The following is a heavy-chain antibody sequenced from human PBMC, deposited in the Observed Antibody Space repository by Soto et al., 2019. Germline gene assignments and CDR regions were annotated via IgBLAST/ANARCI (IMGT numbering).Heavy chain of an antibody. CDR3: ARGTYNYDFWSGYRDYYGMDV. Sequence: TGGSLRLSCAASGFTFDNYVMTWVRQAPGKGLEWVSVIYSGGSTYYADSVKGRFTISRDNSKNTLYLQMNSLRAEDTAVYYCARGTYNYDFWSGYRDYYGMDVWGQGTTVTVSS. CDR2: IYSGGST. D-gene: IGHD3-3*01. CDR1: GFTFDNYV. V-gene: IGHV3-53*01. J-gene: IGHJ6*02.